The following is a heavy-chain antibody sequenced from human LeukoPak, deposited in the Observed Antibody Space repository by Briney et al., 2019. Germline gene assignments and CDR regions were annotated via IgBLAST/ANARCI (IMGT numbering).Heavy chain of an antibody. D-gene: IGHD5-12*01. CDR2: ISSSGNTV. V-gene: IGHV3-11*01. J-gene: IGHJ4*02. CDR3: ARTLRGDY. CDR1: GFTFSDYY. Sequence: GGSLRLSCAASGFTFSDYYMSWLRQAPGKGLEWVSYISSSGNTVYYADSVKGRFPISRDNAKNSLYLQMNSLRAEDTAVYYCARTLRGDYWGQGTLVTVSS.